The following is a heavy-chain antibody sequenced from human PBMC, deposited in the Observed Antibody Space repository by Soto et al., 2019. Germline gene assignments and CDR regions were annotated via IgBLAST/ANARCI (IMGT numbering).Heavy chain of an antibody. J-gene: IGHJ3*02. V-gene: IGHV4-31*03. D-gene: IGHD3-22*01. Sequence: TRSLTCSVSGYSISRIAYYWTWIRQHPEKGLEWIGNIYFRGNTYYSPSLESRLTISVDTSKNQFSLKLTSVTAADTAVYYCAREGGSYDSGGYLIRGAFDIWGQGTMVTVSS. CDR1: GYSISRIAYY. CDR2: IYFRGNT. CDR3: AREGGSYDSGGYLIRGAFDI.